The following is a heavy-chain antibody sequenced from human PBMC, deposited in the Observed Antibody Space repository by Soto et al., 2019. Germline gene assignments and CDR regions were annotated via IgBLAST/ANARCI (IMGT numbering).Heavy chain of an antibody. J-gene: IGHJ4*02. Sequence: EVQLVESGGGLVQPGGSLRLSCAASGFTFSSYDMHWVRQATGKGLEWVSAIGTGGDTYYPGSVKGRFTISRENAKNSLYLQMDSLRAGETAVYYLARGPSGYDYWGQGTLVTVSS. CDR2: IGTGGDT. CDR1: GFTFSSYD. CDR3: ARGPSGYDY. D-gene: IGHD5-12*01. V-gene: IGHV3-13*01.